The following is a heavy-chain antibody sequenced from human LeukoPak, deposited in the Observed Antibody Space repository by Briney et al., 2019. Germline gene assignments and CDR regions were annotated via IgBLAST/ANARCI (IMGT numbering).Heavy chain of an antibody. CDR1: GFTFSSYS. CDR2: ISSSSSYI. D-gene: IGHD5-12*01. J-gene: IGHJ6*04. CDR3: ARDKRGGYSGYDYSSGMDV. Sequence: GGSLRLSCAASGFTFSSYSLNWVRQAPGKGLEWVSSISSSSSYIYYADSVKGRFTISRDNAKNSLYLQMNSLRAEDTAVDYCARDKRGGYSGYDYSSGMDVWGKGTTVTVSS. V-gene: IGHV3-21*01.